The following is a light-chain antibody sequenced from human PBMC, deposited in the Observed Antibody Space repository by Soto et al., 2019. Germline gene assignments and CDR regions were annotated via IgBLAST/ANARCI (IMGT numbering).Light chain of an antibody. V-gene: IGKV3-20*01. CDR1: QSVSSSY. J-gene: IGKJ5*01. CDR3: QQYDSSPPIT. CDR2: GAS. Sequence: IVLTQTPGTLSLSPGERATLSCRASQSVSSSYLAWYQQKPGQAPRLLIYGASRRATGIPDRFSGSGSGTDFTLTISGLEPEDFAVYYCQQYDSSPPITFGQGTRLE.